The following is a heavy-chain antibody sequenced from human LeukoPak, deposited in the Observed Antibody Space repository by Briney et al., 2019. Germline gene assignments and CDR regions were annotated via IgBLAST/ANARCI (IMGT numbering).Heavy chain of an antibody. J-gene: IGHJ4*02. CDR3: ARDPASTTGTIGY. CDR2: INHSGST. Sequence: SETLSLTCAVSGGSFSGYYWSWIRQPPGKGLEWIGEINHSGSTNYNPSLKSRVTISVDTSKNQFSLKLSSVTAADAGVYYCARDPASTTGTIGYWGQGTLVTVSS. CDR1: GGSFSGYY. D-gene: IGHD1-1*01. V-gene: IGHV4-34*01.